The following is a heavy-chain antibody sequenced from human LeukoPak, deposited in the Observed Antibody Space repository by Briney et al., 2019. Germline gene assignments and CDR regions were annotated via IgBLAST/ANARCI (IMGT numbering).Heavy chain of an antibody. J-gene: IGHJ4*02. Sequence: SQTLSLTCTVSGGSISSGRYYWNWIRQPAGKGLEWIGHIFTSGSTNYNPSLKSRVTISVDTSKNQFSLKLSSVTAAGTAVYYCASSRFGELHYWGQGTLVTVSS. CDR3: ASSRFGELHY. CDR1: GGSISSGRYY. V-gene: IGHV4-61*09. D-gene: IGHD3-10*01. CDR2: IFTSGST.